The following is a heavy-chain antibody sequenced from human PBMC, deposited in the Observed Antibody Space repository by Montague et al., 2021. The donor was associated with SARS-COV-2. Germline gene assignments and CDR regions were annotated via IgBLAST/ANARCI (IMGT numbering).Heavy chain of an antibody. D-gene: IGHD2-21*02. CDR2: ISYDGSNK. J-gene: IGHJ6*02. CDR1: GFTFSSYA. V-gene: IGHV3-30*04. CDR3: ARDSVTDGPYGMDV. Sequence: SLRLSWAASGFTFSSYAMHWVRQAPGKGLEWVAVISYDGSNKYYADSVKGRFTISRDNSKNTLYLQMNSLRAEDTAVYYCARDSVTDGPYGMDVWGQGTTVTVSS.